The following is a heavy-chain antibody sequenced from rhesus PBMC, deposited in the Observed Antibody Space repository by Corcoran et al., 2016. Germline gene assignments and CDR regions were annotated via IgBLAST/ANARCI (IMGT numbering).Heavy chain of an antibody. J-gene: IGHJ4*01. CDR2: IYGGSGST. CDR1: GCSISSNY. V-gene: IGHV4-147*01. Sequence: QVQLQESGPGLVKPSETLSLTCAVSGCSISSNYWSWFRQSPGKGLEWLGYIYGGSGSTSNNPSLKSRVSISTDTSKHQFSLKLSSVTAADTAVYYCARLGPLYHCTGSGCYFDYWGQGVLVTVSS. CDR3: ARLGPLYHCTGSGCYFDY. D-gene: IGHD2-21*01.